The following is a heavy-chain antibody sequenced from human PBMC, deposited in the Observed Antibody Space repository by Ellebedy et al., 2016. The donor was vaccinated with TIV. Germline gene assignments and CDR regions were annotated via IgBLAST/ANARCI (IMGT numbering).Heavy chain of an antibody. CDR2: IFYSGST. CDR3: ARRKITVFGETDAFDI. Sequence: MPSETLSLTCTVSGGSMKNYYWTWIRQPPGKGLEWLGQIFYSGSTNYNPSLKSRVTISGDTSKNQFSVRLSSVTAADTAVYYCARRKITVFGETDAFDIWGQGTVVTVSS. CDR1: GGSMKNYY. D-gene: IGHD3-3*01. J-gene: IGHJ3*02. V-gene: IGHV4-59*01.